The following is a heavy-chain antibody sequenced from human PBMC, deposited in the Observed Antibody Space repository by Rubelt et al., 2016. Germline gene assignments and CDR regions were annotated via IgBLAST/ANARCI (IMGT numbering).Heavy chain of an antibody. D-gene: IGHD3-22*01. J-gene: IGHJ4*02. V-gene: IGHV1-2*05. CDR3: ARSERPTYYYDSSGYGGFDY. Sequence: QVQLVQSGAEVKKPGASVKVSCKASGFIFSGWHIDWVRQAPGHGLEWMGRINLSSGGTTYEQKFQGRVSMTRDTSISTVYMELSRLRSDDSGVYYCARSERPTYYYDSSGYGGFDYWGQGTLVTVSS. CDR2: INLSSGGT. CDR1: GFIFSGWH.